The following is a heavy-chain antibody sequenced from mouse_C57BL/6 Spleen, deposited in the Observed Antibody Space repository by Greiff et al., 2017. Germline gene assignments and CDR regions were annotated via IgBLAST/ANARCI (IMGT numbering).Heavy chain of an antibody. CDR1: GYTFTSYW. J-gene: IGHJ2*01. CDR3: ARRAITLYYFDY. Sequence: VQLQQPGAELVKPGASVKLSCKASGYTFTSYWMHWVKQRPGQGLEWIGMIHPNSGSTNYNEKFKSKATLTVDKSSSTAYMQLSSLASEDSAVYYCARRAITLYYFDYWGQGTTLTVSS. V-gene: IGHV1-64*01. CDR2: IHPNSGST. D-gene: IGHD1-1*01.